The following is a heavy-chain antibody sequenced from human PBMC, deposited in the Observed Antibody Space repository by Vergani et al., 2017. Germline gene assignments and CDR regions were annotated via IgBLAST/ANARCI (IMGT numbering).Heavy chain of an antibody. V-gene: IGHV3-23*01. CDR3: AKDGYSSSWSITPGWFDP. CDR1: GFTFRSYA. CDR2: ISGSGGSP. Sequence: EVQLLESGGGLVQPGGSLRLFCAASGFTFRSYAMSWVRQAPGKGLEWVSAISGSGGSPYYADSVKGRFTISRDNSKNTLYLQMNSLRAEDTAVYYCAKDGYSSSWSITPGWFDPWGQGTLVTVSS. J-gene: IGHJ5*02. D-gene: IGHD6-13*01.